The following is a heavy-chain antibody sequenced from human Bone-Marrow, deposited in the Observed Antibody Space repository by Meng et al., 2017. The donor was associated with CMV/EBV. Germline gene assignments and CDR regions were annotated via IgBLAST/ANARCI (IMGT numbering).Heavy chain of an antibody. V-gene: IGHV3-43*01. Sequence: GGSLRLSCAASGFTFDDYTMHWVRQAPGKGLEWVSLISWDGGSTYYADSVKGRFTISRDNAKKSLYLQMNSLRAEDTAVYYCARDSPARAWGQGTLVTVSS. CDR1: GFTFDDYT. D-gene: IGHD1-26*01. CDR2: ISWDGGST. CDR3: ARDSPARA. J-gene: IGHJ4*02.